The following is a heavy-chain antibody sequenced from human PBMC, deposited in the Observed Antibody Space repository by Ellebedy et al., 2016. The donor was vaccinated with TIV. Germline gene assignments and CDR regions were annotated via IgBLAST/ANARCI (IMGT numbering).Heavy chain of an antibody. D-gene: IGHD4-23*01. CDR1: GFTFSSYA. V-gene: IGHV3-23*01. CDR2: ISGTDDST. CDR3: ARWRFGGNQYYFDY. J-gene: IGHJ4*02. Sequence: GESLKISXAASGFTFSSYAMSWVRQAPGKGLEWVSTISGTDDSTYYADSVRGRFTISRDISKKALYLQMNSLRAEDTALYYCARWRFGGNQYYFDYWGLGTLVTVSS.